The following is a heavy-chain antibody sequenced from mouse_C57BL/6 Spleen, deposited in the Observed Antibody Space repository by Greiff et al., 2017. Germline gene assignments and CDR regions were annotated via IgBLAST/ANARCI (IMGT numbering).Heavy chain of an antibody. CDR2: ICPGSGSI. CDR1: GYTFTSHW. D-gene: IGHD6-1*01. J-gene: IGHJ4*01. Sequence: QVQLQQSGPELVRPGASVKISCKAPGYTFTSHWMQWVRPRPGQGLEWIGEICPGSGSIYYNDKFKGQATLTVDKSYSTAYMQLSSLTSEVSAVYCCARSNNGGAMDYWGQGTSVTVSA. CDR3: ARSNNGGAMDY. V-gene: IGHV1-56*01.